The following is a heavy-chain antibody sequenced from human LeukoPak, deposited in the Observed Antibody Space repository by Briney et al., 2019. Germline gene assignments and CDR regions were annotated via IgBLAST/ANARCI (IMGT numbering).Heavy chain of an antibody. CDR1: GYTFTSYG. V-gene: IGHV1-18*01. CDR3: ARDLLWLGYYDILTGSYYYGMDV. Sequence: GASVKVSCKASGYTFTSYGISWVRQAPGQGLEWMGWISAYNGNTNYAQKLQGRVTMTTDTSTSTAHMELRSLRSDDTAVYYCARDLLWLGYYDILTGSYYYGMDVWGQGTTVTVSS. CDR2: ISAYNGNT. J-gene: IGHJ6*02. D-gene: IGHD3-9*01.